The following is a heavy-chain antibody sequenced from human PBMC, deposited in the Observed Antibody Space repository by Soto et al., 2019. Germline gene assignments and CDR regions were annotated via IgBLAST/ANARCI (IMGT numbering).Heavy chain of an antibody. J-gene: IGHJ5*02. D-gene: IGHD4-17*01. CDR1: GGSISSYY. V-gene: IGHV4-59*08. Sequence: QVQLQESGPGLVKPSETLSLTCTVSGGSISSYYWSWIRQPPGKGLEWIGYIYYSGSTNYNPSLKSRVTISVDTSKNQFSLKLSSVTAADTAVYYCARRNVYGDYRWGQGTLVTVSS. CDR2: IYYSGST. CDR3: ARRNVYGDYR.